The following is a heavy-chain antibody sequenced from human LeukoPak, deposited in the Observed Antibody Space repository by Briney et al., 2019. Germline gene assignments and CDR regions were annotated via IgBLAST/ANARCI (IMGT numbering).Heavy chain of an antibody. CDR2: ISCSGGST. CDR3: AKEPPCSGGSCYYFDS. V-gene: IGHV3-23*01. Sequence: GGSLRLSCAASEFTFSSYAMRWVRQAPGKGLEGVSAISCSGGSTYYGDSVKGRFTIARDNSKTTLDLQMNSLRAEDTAIYYCAKEPPCSGGSCYYFDSSGQGTLVTVSS. CDR1: EFTFSSYA. J-gene: IGHJ4*02. D-gene: IGHD2-15*01.